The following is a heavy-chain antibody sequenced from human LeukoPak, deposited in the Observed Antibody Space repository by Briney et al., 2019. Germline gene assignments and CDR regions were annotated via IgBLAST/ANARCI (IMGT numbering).Heavy chain of an antibody. V-gene: IGHV1-18*01. D-gene: IGHD6-19*01. Sequence: ASVKVSRKASGYTFTSYGISWVRQAPGQGLEWMGWISAYNGNTNYAQKFQVRVTITADTSTSTAYMELSSLRSDDTAVYYCARGSRTGWYYFDYWGQGTLVTVSS. CDR1: GYTFTSYG. J-gene: IGHJ4*02. CDR3: ARGSRTGWYYFDY. CDR2: ISAYNGNT.